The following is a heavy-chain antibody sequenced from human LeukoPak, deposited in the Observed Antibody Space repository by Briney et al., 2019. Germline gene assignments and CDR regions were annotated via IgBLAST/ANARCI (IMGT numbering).Heavy chain of an antibody. Sequence: GGSLRLSCAASGFTFSSYAMSWVRQAPGKGLEWVSTISGSGGTTYYADSVKGRFTISRDNSKNTLYLQMNSLRAEDTAVYYCVLRGGATDYWGQGTLVTVSS. CDR1: GFTFSSYA. CDR3: VLRGGATDY. CDR2: ISGSGGTT. J-gene: IGHJ4*02. D-gene: IGHD3-16*01. V-gene: IGHV3-23*01.